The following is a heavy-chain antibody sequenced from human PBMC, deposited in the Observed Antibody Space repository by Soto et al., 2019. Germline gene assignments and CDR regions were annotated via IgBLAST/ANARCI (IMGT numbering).Heavy chain of an antibody. V-gene: IGHV4-59*01. D-gene: IGHD5-12*01. J-gene: IGHJ6*02. Sequence: QVQLQESGPGLVKPSETLSLTCTVSGGSISSYYWSWIRQPPGKGLEWIGYIYYSGSTNYNPSLRRRVAISVETSKNQFSLKLSSVTAADTAVYYCARSGYSGSSTIYYYYYGMDVWGQGTTVTVSS. CDR2: IYYSGST. CDR3: ARSGYSGSSTIYYYYYGMDV. CDR1: GGSISSYY.